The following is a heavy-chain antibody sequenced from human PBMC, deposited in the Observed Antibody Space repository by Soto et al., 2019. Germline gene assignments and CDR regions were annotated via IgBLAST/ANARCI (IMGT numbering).Heavy chain of an antibody. CDR3: ARGDILSGYYV. V-gene: IGHV4-34*01. Sequence: QVQLQQWGAGLLKPSETLSLTCAVYGGSFRGYYWSWIRQPPGKGLEWIGEINHRGSTNYNPSLNNRVPISVYTSKNQFSLKLSSVTAADTAVYYCARGDILSGYYVWGQGTLVTVSS. CDR2: INHRGST. CDR1: GGSFRGYY. D-gene: IGHD3-9*01. J-gene: IGHJ4*02.